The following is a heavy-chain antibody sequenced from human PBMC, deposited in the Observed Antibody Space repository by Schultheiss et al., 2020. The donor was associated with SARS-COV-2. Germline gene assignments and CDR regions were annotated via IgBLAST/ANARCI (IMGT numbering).Heavy chain of an antibody. CDR2: IYYSGST. CDR3: ARYCGDDDCYFSKGGVDF. D-gene: IGHD2-21*01. CDR1: GGSISSYY. J-gene: IGHJ6*02. Sequence: SETLSLTCTVSGGSISSYYWSWIRQPPGKGLEWIGYIYYSGSTNYNPSLKSRVTISVDTSKNQFSLKLSSVTAADTAVYYCARYCGDDDCYFSKGGVDFWGQGTTVTVSS. V-gene: IGHV4-59*12.